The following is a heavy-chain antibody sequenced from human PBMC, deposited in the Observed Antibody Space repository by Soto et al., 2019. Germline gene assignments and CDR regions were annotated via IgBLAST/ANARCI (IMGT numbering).Heavy chain of an antibody. V-gene: IGHV4-30-4*01. D-gene: IGHD3-3*01. CDR1: VDSVSSVGFH. CDR2: IYNGGST. CDR3: ARAPVGLDTISYFDY. Sequence: PSETLSLTCSVSVDSVSSVGFHWAWLRRPPGKGLEWIGYIYNGGSTYYRPSLESRMHMSLDATRNNYSLRLTSVTAADTAVYFCARAPVGLDTISYFDYWGQGKLVSAPQ. J-gene: IGHJ4*02.